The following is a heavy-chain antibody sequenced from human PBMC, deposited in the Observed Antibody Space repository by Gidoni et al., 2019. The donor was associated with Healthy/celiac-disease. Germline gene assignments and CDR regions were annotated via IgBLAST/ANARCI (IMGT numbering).Heavy chain of an antibody. D-gene: IGHD1-7*01. V-gene: IGHV3-21*01. J-gene: IGHJ6*02. CDR2: ISSSSSYI. CDR1: GFTFSSYS. Sequence: EVQLVESGGGLVKPGGSLRLSCAASGFTFSSYSINWVRQAPGKGQECGSSISSSSSYIYYADSVKGRFTISRDNAKNSLYLQMNSLRAEDTAVYYCARDATEITGTTYYYYGMDVWGQGTTVTVSS. CDR3: ARDATEITGTTYYYYGMDV.